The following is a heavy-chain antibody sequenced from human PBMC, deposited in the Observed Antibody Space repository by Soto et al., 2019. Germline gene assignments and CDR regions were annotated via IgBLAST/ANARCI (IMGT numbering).Heavy chain of an antibody. V-gene: IGHV3-9*01. CDR2: ITWHSGNI. Sequence: EVQLVESGGGLVQPGRSLRLSCAASGFTFDQYTMHWVRQAPGKGLEWVSSITWHSGNIVYADSVKGRFTISRDNAKNSLCLQMNSLRGEHPALYYCAKEMITFGDFNNYYMDVWGKGTTVTVSS. CDR1: GFTFDQYT. CDR3: AKEMITFGDFNNYYMDV. D-gene: IGHD3-16*01. J-gene: IGHJ6*03.